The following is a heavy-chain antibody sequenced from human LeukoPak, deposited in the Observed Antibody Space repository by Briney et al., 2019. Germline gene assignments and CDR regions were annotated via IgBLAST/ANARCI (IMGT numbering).Heavy chain of an antibody. CDR2: LNQDGNEK. V-gene: IGHV3-7*04. CDR3: ARDKTSMVRGVMGFGAFDI. Sequence: PGGSLRLSCAASGFTLSKFWMSWVRQAPGKGLEWVADLNQDGNEKYYVASVKGRFTISGDNAKNSVYLQMNSLRVEDTAVYYCARDKTSMVRGVMGFGAFDIWGQGTAVTVSS. D-gene: IGHD3-10*01. CDR1: GFTLSKFW. J-gene: IGHJ3*02.